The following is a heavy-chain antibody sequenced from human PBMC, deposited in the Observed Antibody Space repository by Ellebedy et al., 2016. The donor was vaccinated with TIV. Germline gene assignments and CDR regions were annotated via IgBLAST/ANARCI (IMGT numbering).Heavy chain of an antibody. V-gene: IGHV3-23*01. J-gene: IGHJ5*02. D-gene: IGHD4-11*01. CDR2: ISGSGGST. CDR3: AKGGPTVRGGWFDP. Sequence: GESLKISCAASGFIFRDYAMSWVRQAPGKGLEWVSAISGSGGSTYYADSVKGRFTISRDNSKNTLYLQMNSLRAEDTAVYYCAKGGPTVRGGWFDPWGQGTLVTVSS. CDR1: GFIFRDYA.